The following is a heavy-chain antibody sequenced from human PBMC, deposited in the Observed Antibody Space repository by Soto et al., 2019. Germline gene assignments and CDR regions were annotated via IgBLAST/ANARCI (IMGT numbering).Heavy chain of an antibody. CDR1: GYTFTSYD. D-gene: IGHD6-13*01. Sequence: QVQLVQSGAEVKKPGASVKVSCKASGYTFTSYDINWVRQATGQGLEWMGWMNPNSGNTGYAQKFQGRVNMPRNTSIRTAYMELSSLRSEDTAVYYCARGPGSWYYYYMDVWGKGTTVTVSS. J-gene: IGHJ6*03. CDR3: ARGPGSWYYYYMDV. V-gene: IGHV1-8*01. CDR2: MNPNSGNT.